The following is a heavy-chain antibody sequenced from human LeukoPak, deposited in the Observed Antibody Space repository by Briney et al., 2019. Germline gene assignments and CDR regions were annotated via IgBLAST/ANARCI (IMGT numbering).Heavy chain of an antibody. V-gene: IGHV1-18*01. D-gene: IGHD6-13*01. Sequence: GASVKVSCKASGYTFTSYGISWVRQAPGQGLEWMGWISAYNGNTNYAQKLQGRVTMTTDTSTSTAYMELRSLRSDDTAVYYCAGVHSSSWYEGFDYWGQGTLVTVSS. CDR2: ISAYNGNT. CDR3: AGVHSSSWYEGFDY. J-gene: IGHJ4*02. CDR1: GYTFTSYG.